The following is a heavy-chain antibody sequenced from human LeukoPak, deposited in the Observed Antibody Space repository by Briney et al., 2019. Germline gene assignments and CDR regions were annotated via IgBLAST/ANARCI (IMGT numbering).Heavy chain of an antibody. D-gene: IGHD5-18*01. J-gene: IGHJ4*02. CDR3: ARVVLGYSYGPLDY. V-gene: IGHV4-59*01. Sequence: KTSETLSLTCTVSGGSISSYYWSWIRQPPGKGLEWIGYIYYSGSTNYNPSLKSRVTISVDTSKNQFSLKLSSVTAADTAVYYCARVVLGYSYGPLDYWGQGTLVTVSS. CDR2: IYYSGST. CDR1: GGSISSYY.